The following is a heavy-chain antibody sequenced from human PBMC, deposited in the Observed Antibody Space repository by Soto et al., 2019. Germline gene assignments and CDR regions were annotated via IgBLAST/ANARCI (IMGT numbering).Heavy chain of an antibody. Sequence: ASVKVSCKAPGYTFTSYGISWVRQAPAQGLEWMGWISAYNGNTNYAQKLQGRVTMTTDTSTSTAYMELRSLRSDDTAVYYCARANYDFCRGFRAYSGQGSLVTVSS. CDR1: GYTFTSYG. D-gene: IGHD3-3*01. CDR3: ARANYDFCRGFRAY. CDR2: ISAYNGNT. V-gene: IGHV1-18*01. J-gene: IGHJ4*02.